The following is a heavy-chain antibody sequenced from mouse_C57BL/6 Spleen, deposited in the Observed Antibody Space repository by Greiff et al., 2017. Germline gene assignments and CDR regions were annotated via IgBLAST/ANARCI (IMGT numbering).Heavy chain of an antibody. V-gene: IGHV5-17*01. CDR2: ISSGSSTI. CDR1: GFTFSDYG. Sequence: EVQGVESGGGLVKPGGSLKLSCAASGFTFSDYGMHWVRQAPEKGLEWVAYISSGSSTIYYADPVKGRFTISRDNAKNTLFLQMTSLRSEDTAMYYCARNYYYGTAWFAYWGQGTLVTVSA. D-gene: IGHD1-1*01. J-gene: IGHJ3*01. CDR3: ARNYYYGTAWFAY.